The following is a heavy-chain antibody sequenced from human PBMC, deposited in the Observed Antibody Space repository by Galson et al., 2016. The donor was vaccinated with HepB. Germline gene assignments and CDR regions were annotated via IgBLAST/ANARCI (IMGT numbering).Heavy chain of an antibody. V-gene: IGHV3-53*01. J-gene: IGHJ4*02. CDR3: ARGYTSGVPFW. D-gene: IGHD2-8*01. CDR2: MYSGGSK. CDR1: VNSNY. Sequence: VNSNYMTWVRLAPGRGLEWVAIMYSGGSKQYAGSAKGRFTISRDTSSQTLFLEASDLRAEDTGIYYCARGYTSGVPFWWGQGTLVTVSS.